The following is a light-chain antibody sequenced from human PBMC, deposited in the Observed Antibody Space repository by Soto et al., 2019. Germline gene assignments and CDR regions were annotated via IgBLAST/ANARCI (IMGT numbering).Light chain of an antibody. J-gene: IGKJ5*01. CDR3: QQRSNWPPIT. Sequence: EIVMTQSPATLSVSPGERATLSCRASQSVSSNLAWYQQKPGQAPRLLIYGASTRATDMPGRFSGRGSGTEFTLTISSLEPEDFAVYYCQQRSNWPPITFGQGTLLEI. V-gene: IGKV3-15*01. CDR2: GAS. CDR1: QSVSSN.